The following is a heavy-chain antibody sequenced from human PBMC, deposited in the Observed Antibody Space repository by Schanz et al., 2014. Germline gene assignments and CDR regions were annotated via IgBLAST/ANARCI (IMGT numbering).Heavy chain of an antibody. J-gene: IGHJ2*01. CDR2: IRGSGGGT. V-gene: IGHV3-23*04. Sequence: EVQLVESGGGLVQPGRSLRLSCAASGFTFSSYAMSWVRQPPGKGLEWVSSIRGSGGGTDYADFVKGRFTISRDNSMNTLSLQMNGLSADDTAIYYCAKGQGAVINNWYFDLWGRGTLVTVSS. CDR1: GFTFSSYA. CDR3: AKGQGAVINNWYFDL. D-gene: IGHD2-21*01.